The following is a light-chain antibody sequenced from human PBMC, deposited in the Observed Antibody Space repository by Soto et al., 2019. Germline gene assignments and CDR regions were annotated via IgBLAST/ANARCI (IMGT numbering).Light chain of an antibody. CDR2: GAS. CDR1: QGINKF. J-gene: IGKJ2*01. V-gene: IGKV1-9*01. Sequence: IQLIQSPSSLSASVGDRVTITCRASQGINKFLAWYQQRPGKAPQLLVYGASTLQSGVPSRFSGSVSGTDFTLTISSLQPEDFATYYCQQLTNFRFTFGQGTKLDIK. CDR3: QQLTNFRFT.